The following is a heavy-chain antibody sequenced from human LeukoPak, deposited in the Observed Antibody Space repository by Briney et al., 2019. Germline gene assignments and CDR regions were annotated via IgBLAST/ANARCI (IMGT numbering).Heavy chain of an antibody. CDR2: NIPMFGIA. Sequence: ASVKVSCKASGGTFSRYAISWVRQAPGQGLEWMGGNIPMFGIANYAQKFQGRVTITADESTSTAYMELSSLRSGDTAVYYCARDRPYTGGWRGFDYWGQGTLVTVSS. V-gene: IGHV1-69*01. D-gene: IGHD6-19*01. CDR3: ARDRPYTGGWRGFDY. CDR1: GGTFSRYA. J-gene: IGHJ4*02.